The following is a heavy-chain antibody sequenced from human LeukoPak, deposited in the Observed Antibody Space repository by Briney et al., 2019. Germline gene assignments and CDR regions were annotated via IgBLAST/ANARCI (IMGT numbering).Heavy chain of an antibody. Sequence: PSETLSLTCTLSGGSISSGGYYWSWIRQPPGKGLEWIGYIYHSGSTYYNPSLKSRVTISVDRSKNQFSLKLSSVTAADTAVYYCARGGVTGTRVDYWGQGTLVTVSS. CDR1: GGSISSGGYY. D-gene: IGHD1-1*01. J-gene: IGHJ4*02. V-gene: IGHV4-30-2*01. CDR3: ARGGVTGTRVDY. CDR2: IYHSGST.